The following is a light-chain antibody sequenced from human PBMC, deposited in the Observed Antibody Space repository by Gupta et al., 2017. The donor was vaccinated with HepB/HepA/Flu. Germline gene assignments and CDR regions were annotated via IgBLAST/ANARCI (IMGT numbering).Light chain of an antibody. J-gene: IGKJ5*01. Sequence: DIVMTQSPLSLPVTPGEPASISCRSSQSLLHENGYNYLYWFLQKPGQSPQLLIYLASSRAPGVPDRCSGSGSGTXFTLKIXRVEAEDVGVDYCMQGQQTTITFGXGTRLEIK. V-gene: IGKV2-28*01. CDR3: MQGQQTTIT. CDR1: QSLLHENGYNY. CDR2: LAS.